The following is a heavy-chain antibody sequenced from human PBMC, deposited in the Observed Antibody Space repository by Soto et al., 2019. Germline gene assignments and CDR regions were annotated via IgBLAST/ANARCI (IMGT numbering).Heavy chain of an antibody. CDR1: GFTFSSYA. V-gene: IGHV3-23*01. CDR2: IGESATPT. Sequence: EVQLLESGGGLVQHGGSLRLSCAASGFTFSSYAMKWDRQAPGKGLEWVSLIGESATPTYCADSVKGRFTISRDNSGNTLFLEMDSLRAEDTAVYYCARYIPGVRYYGMDVWGKGTTVTVSS. CDR3: ARYIPGVRYYGMDV. J-gene: IGHJ6*04. D-gene: IGHD2-2*01.